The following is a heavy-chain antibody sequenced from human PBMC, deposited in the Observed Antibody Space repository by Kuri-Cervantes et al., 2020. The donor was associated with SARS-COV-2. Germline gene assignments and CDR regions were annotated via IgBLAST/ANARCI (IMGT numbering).Heavy chain of an antibody. Sequence: SETLSLTCTVSGGSISSSSYYWGWIRQPPGKGLEWIGSIYYSGSTYYNPSLKSRVTVSVDTSKNQFSLKLSSVTAADTAVYYCARYALGELSGYYYGMDVWGQGTTVTVSS. CDR1: GGSISSSSYY. CDR2: IYYSGST. CDR3: ARYALGELSGYYYGMDV. J-gene: IGHJ6*02. V-gene: IGHV4-39*07. D-gene: IGHD3-10*01.